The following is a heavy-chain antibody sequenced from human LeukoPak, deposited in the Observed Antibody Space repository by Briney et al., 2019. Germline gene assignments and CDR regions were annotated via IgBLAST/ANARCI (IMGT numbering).Heavy chain of an antibody. CDR1: GGSISSYY. V-gene: IGHV4-59*08. CDR3: ARRFSGAADY. J-gene: IGHJ4*02. Sequence: SETLSLTCTVSGGSISSYYWSWIRQPPGKGLEWIGYIYYSGSTNYNPSLNSRVTISVDTSKNQFSLKLSSVTAADTAVYYCARRFSGAADYWGQGTLVTVSS. D-gene: IGHD3-10*01. CDR2: IYYSGST.